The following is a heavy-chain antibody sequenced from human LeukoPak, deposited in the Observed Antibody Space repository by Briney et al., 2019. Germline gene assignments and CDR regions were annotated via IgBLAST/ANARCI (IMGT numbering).Heavy chain of an antibody. CDR1: GFTFSSYS. J-gene: IGHJ4*02. CDR3: AKDKSWDSSSWYVY. Sequence: SGGSLRLSCAASGFTFSSYSMNWVRQAPGKGLEWVSSINSGNSYIYYADSVKGRFTISRDNAKNSLYLQMNSLRTEDTALYYCAKDKSWDSSSWYVYWGQGTLVTVSS. V-gene: IGHV3-21*04. CDR2: INSGNSYI. D-gene: IGHD6-13*01.